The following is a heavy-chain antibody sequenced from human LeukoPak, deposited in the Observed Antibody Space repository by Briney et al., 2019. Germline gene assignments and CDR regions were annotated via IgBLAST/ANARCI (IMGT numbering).Heavy chain of an antibody. CDR2: ISGSGDDT. Sequence: GGSLRLSCAASGFTFSLYAMSWVRQAPGKGLEWVSGISGSGDDTNYADSVKGRFTISRDNSKNTLYLHMHNLRAEDTAVYYCAKDSVVVAGLVNYFEYWGQGTLVTASS. CDR3: AKDSVVVAGLVNYFEY. J-gene: IGHJ4*02. V-gene: IGHV3-23*01. CDR1: GFTFSLYA. D-gene: IGHD6-19*01.